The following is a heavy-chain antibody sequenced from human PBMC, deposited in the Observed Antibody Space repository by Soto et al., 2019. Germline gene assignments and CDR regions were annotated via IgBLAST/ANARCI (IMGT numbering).Heavy chain of an antibody. CDR1: GGTFSSYA. CDR2: IIPIFGTA. V-gene: IGHV1-69*13. CDR3: ARTYCGGDCYSDYYYYGMDV. J-gene: IGHJ6*02. Sequence: SVTVSXKASGGTFSSYAISWVRQATGQGLEWMGGIIPIFGTANYAQKFQGRVTITADESTSTAYMELSSLRSEDTAVYYCARTYCGGDCYSDYYYYGMDVWGQGTTVTVSS. D-gene: IGHD2-21*02.